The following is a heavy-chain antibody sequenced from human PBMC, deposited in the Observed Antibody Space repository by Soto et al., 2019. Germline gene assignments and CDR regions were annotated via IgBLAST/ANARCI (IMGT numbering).Heavy chain of an antibody. D-gene: IGHD2-15*01. CDR1: GFTFSSYG. CDR2: ISYDGSNK. Sequence: QVQLVESGGGVVQPGRSLRLSCAASGFTFSSYGMHWVRQAPGKGLEWVAVISYDGSNKYYADSVKGRFTISRDHSKNKLYLQMNSLGAEDTAVYYCAKGGWATRCVVAAPLDYWGQGTLVTVSS. V-gene: IGHV3-30*18. J-gene: IGHJ4*02. CDR3: AKGGWATRCVVAAPLDY.